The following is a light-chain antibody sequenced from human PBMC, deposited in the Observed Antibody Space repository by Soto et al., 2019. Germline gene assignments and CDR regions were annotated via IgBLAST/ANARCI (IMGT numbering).Light chain of an antibody. CDR3: QQFASYPLT. CDR2: GAS. Sequence: EIVMTQSPATLSVSPGERATLSCRASQSVSSNLAWYKQKPGQAPSLLIYGASTRATGTPARFSGSGSGTEFTLTISSLQSEDFAVYYCQQFASYPLTFGGGTKVDIK. J-gene: IGKJ4*01. V-gene: IGKV3-15*01. CDR1: QSVSSN.